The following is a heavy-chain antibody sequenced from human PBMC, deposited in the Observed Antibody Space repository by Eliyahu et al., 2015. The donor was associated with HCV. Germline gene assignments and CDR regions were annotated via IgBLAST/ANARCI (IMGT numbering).Heavy chain of an antibody. CDR3: ARIGASYVGVDY. J-gene: IGHJ4*02. V-gene: IGHV3-21*01. D-gene: IGHD5-18*01. CDR1: GFTFSSYS. Sequence: EVQLVESGGGLVXPGGSLXLSCAASGFTFSSYSMXWVRQAPGKGLEWVSSISSSSXYXYYADSVKGRFTISRDNAKNSLYLQMNSLRAEDTAVYYCARIGASYVGVDYWGQGTLVTVSS. CDR2: ISSSSXYX.